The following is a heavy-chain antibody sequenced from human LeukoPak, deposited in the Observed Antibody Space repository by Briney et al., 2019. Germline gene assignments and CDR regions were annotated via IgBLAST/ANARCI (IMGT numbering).Heavy chain of an antibody. CDR2: INDNGADT. D-gene: IGHD3-10*01. Sequence: GGSLRLSCAASGFTFSSYAMSWVRQAPGKGLKWVSTINDNGADTYYADSVKGRFTISRDNSYNTVSLQMNSLRDEDTGVYYCARDMIRGKPFDIWGLGTMVTVSS. CDR3: ARDMIRGKPFDI. J-gene: IGHJ3*02. V-gene: IGHV3-23*01. CDR1: GFTFSSYA.